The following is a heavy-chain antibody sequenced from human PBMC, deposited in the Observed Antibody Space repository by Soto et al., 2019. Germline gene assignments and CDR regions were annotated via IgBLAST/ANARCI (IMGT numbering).Heavy chain of an antibody. Sequence: SETLSFTCAVAGCSFSISGCYWRWIRHPPGNGLECIGHISYIGSTNYNPSLKSRITISVDTSKNQFSLKLSSVTAADTAVYYCARDRFYSGLDVWGQGTTVTVSS. V-gene: IGHV4-61*08. CDR2: ISYIGST. CDR1: GCSFSISGCY. J-gene: IGHJ6*02. CDR3: ARDRFYSGLDV.